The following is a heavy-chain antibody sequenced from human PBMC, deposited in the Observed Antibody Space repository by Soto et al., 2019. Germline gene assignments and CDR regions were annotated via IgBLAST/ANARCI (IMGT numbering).Heavy chain of an antibody. J-gene: IGHJ4*02. V-gene: IGHV3-33*01. Sequence: QVQLVESGGGVVQPGRSLRLSCVASGFTFSNCGMHWVRQAPGKGLEWVAVIWHDGINQYYADSVKGRFTVSRDNSKNTVYLQMDNLRVEDTGLYYCTRVRIVAGGDWGQGTLVTVSS. D-gene: IGHD1-26*01. CDR1: GFTFSNCG. CDR3: TRVRIVAGGD. CDR2: IWHDGINQ.